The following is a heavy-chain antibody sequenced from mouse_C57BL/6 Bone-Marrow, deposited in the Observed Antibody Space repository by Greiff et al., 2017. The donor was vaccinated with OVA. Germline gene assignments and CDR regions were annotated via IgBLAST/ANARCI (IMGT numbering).Heavy chain of an antibody. Sequence: EVQLQQSGTVLARPGASVKMSCKTSGYTFTSYWMHWVKQRPGQGLEWIGAIYPGNSDTSYNQKFKGKATLTVDKSSSTAYMQLSSLTSEDSAVYYCAIYNPRITTVFDYWGQGTTLTVSS. D-gene: IGHD1-1*01. CDR1: GYTFTSYW. CDR2: IYPGNSDT. CDR3: AIYNPRITTVFDY. J-gene: IGHJ2*01. V-gene: IGHV1-5*01.